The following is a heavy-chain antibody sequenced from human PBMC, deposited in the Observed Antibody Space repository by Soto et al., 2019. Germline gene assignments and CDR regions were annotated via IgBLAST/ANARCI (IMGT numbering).Heavy chain of an antibody. CDR3: AKGISSTAFSYFDY. J-gene: IGHJ4*02. V-gene: IGHV3-23*01. CDR2: ISGSGGST. D-gene: IGHD2-2*01. Sequence: GGSLRLSCAASGFTFSSYAMSWVRQAPGKGLEWVSAISGSGGSTYYADSVKGRFTISRDNSKNTLYLQMNSLKAEDMAVYYCAKGISSTAFSYFDYWGQGTLVTVSS. CDR1: GFTFSSYA.